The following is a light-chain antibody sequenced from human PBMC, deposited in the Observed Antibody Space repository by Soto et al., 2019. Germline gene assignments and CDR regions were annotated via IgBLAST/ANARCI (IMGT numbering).Light chain of an antibody. CDR1: QSVSSY. V-gene: IGKV3-11*01. CDR3: QQRSNWPPLT. CDR2: DAS. J-gene: IGKJ4*01. Sequence: EXVLSQSPATLSLSTGERATLSCRASQSVSSYLAWYQQKPGQAPRLLIYDASNRATGIPARFSGSGSGTDFTLTISSLEPEDFAVYYCQQRSNWPPLTFGGGTKVDIK.